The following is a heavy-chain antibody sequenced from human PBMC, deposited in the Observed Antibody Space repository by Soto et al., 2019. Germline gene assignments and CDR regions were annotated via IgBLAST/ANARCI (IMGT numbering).Heavy chain of an antibody. Sequence: QVQLVESGGGVVQPGRSLRLSCAASGFTFSSYAMHWVRQAPGKGLEWVAVISYDGSNKYYADSVKGRFTISRDNSKNTVDLQMNSLRAEDTAVYYCARGPRGQSNYVYWYFDLWGRGTLVTVSS. CDR3: ARGPRGQSNYVYWYFDL. CDR2: ISYDGSNK. V-gene: IGHV3-30-3*01. J-gene: IGHJ2*01. D-gene: IGHD4-4*01. CDR1: GFTFSSYA.